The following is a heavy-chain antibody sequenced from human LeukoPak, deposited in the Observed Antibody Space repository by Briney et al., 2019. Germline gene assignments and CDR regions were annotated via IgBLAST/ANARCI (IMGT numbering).Heavy chain of an antibody. CDR3: AKDSCSGGSCYEDY. D-gene: IGHD2-15*01. CDR2: ISGSGGST. CDR1: GFTFSSYA. V-gene: IGHV3-23*01. J-gene: IGHJ4*02. Sequence: GGSLRLSCAASGFTFSSYAMSWVRQAPGEGLEWVSGISGSGGSTYYADSVKGRFTISRNNSKKTLYLQMNSLTAEDTAVYYCAKDSCSGGSCYEDYWGQGTLVTVSP.